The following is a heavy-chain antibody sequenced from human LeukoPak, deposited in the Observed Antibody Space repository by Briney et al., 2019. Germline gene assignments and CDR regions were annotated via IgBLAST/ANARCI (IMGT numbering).Heavy chain of an antibody. Sequence: SQTLSLTCTVSGGSISSGSYYWGWIRQPPGKGLEWIGSIYYSGSTYYNPSLKSRVTISVDTSKNQFSLKLSSVTAADTAVYYCARDGAAAGIIYNYYGMDVWGQGTTVTVSS. CDR3: ARDGAAAGIIYNYYGMDV. J-gene: IGHJ6*02. CDR1: GGSISSGSYY. D-gene: IGHD6-13*01. V-gene: IGHV4-39*07. CDR2: IYYSGST.